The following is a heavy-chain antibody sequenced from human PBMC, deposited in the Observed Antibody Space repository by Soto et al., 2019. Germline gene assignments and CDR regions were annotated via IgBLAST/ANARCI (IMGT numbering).Heavy chain of an antibody. D-gene: IGHD2-15*01. CDR3: ARRSSSPWFDP. Sequence: QVQLVESGGGLVKPGGSLRLSCAASGFSFSDYYMSWIRQAPGKGLEWVVYISSGGSTIYYADSVKGRFPISRDNPQNSLYLQMNSLRAEDTAAYYCARRSSSPWFDPWGQGTLVTVSS. CDR2: ISSGGSTI. J-gene: IGHJ5*02. V-gene: IGHV3-11*01. CDR1: GFSFSDYY.